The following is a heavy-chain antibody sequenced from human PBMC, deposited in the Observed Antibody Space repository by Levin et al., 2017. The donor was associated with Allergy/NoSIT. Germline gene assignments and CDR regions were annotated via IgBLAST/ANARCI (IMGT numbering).Heavy chain of an antibody. J-gene: IGHJ4*02. V-gene: IGHV3-20*04. CDR1: GFTFDDYG. CDR3: ARVGGLWFGELNDY. Sequence: SCAASGFTFDDYGMSWVRQAPGKGLEWVSGINWNGGSTGYADSVKGRFTISRDNAKNSLYLQMNSLRAEDTALYYCARVGGLWFGELNDYWGQGTLVTVSS. D-gene: IGHD3-10*01. CDR2: INWNGGST.